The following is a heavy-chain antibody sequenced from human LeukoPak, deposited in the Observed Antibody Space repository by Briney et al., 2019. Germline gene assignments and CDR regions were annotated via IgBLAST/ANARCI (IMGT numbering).Heavy chain of an antibody. CDR1: GGSISSSSNY. D-gene: IGHD5-12*01. Sequence: PSETLSLTCTVSGGSISSSSNYWGWIRQPPGKGLEWIASIYYSGSTYYNPSLKSRVTISVDTSKNQFFLKLTSVTAADTAVYYCARDGGVATTWGQGTLVTVSS. CDR2: IYYSGST. J-gene: IGHJ4*02. CDR3: ARDGGVATT. V-gene: IGHV4-39*07.